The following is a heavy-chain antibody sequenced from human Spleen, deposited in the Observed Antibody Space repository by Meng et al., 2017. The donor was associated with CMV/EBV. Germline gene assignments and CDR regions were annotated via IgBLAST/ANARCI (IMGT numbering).Heavy chain of an antibody. CDR3: ARELRNSNYKYYFDY. CDR2: ISSSGGST. V-gene: IGHV3-23*01. J-gene: IGHJ4*02. Sequence: SCAASGFTFSSYAMSWVRQAPGKGLEWVSAISSSGGSTYYADSVKGRFTISRDNSKNTLYLQMNSLRAEDTAVYYCARELRNSNYKYYFDYWGQGTLVTVSS. D-gene: IGHD4-11*01. CDR1: GFTFSSYA.